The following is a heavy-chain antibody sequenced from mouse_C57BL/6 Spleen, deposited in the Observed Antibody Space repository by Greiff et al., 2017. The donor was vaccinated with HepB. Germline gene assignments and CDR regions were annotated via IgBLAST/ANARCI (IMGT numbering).Heavy chain of an antibody. Sequence: QVQLKQPGAELVRPGTSVKLSCKASGYTFTSYWMHWVKQRPGQGLEWIGVIDPSDSYTNYNQKFKGKATLTVDTSSSTAYMQLSSLTSEDSAVYYCARSAQFDYFDYWGQGTTLTVSS. CDR1: GYTFTSYW. V-gene: IGHV1-59*01. CDR3: ARSAQFDYFDY. J-gene: IGHJ2*01. CDR2: IDPSDSYT.